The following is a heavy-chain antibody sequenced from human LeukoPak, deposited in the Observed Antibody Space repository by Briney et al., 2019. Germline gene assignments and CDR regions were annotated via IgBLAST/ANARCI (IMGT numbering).Heavy chain of an antibody. D-gene: IGHD2-2*01. V-gene: IGHV4-59*01. J-gene: IGHJ3*02. CDR1: GGSISSYY. CDR2: IYYSGST. CDR3: TMHLVSSHAFDI. Sequence: SETLSLTCTVSGGSISSYYWSWIRQPPGKGLEWIGYIYYSGSTNYNPSLKSRVTISVDTSKNQFSLKLSSVTAADTAVYYCTMHLVSSHAFDICGQGTMVTVSS.